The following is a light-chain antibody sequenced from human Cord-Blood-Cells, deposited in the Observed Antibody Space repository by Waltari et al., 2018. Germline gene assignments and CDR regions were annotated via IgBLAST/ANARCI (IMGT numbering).Light chain of an antibody. Sequence: DIVLTQSPATLSLSPGERATLSCRASQSVSSYLAWYQQNPGQAPRLLLYDASNRATGIPARFSGSGSGTDFTLTISSLEPEDFAVYYCQQRSNWPPLTFGGGTKVEIK. CDR2: DAS. J-gene: IGKJ4*01. CDR3: QQRSNWPPLT. V-gene: IGKV3-11*01. CDR1: QSVSSY.